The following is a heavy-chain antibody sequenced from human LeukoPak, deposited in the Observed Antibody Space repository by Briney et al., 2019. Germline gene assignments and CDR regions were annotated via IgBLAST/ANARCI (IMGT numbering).Heavy chain of an antibody. CDR1: GFTFSTYA. V-gene: IGHV3-64*01. J-gene: IGHJ3*01. CDR2: ISGNGRNT. Sequence: GGSLRLSCAASGFTFSTYAIYWVRQAPGKGLEYVSGISGNGRNTYYGNSVKGRFTISRDNSKNTLYLQMGSLRAEDMAVYYCARVSSSGWYAFDFWGQGTMVTVSS. CDR3: ARVSSSGWYAFDF. D-gene: IGHD6-19*01.